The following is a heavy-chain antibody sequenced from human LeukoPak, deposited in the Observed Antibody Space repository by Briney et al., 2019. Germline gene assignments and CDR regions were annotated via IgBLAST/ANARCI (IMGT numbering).Heavy chain of an antibody. D-gene: IGHD3-3*01. CDR3: AKLDYDFWSGSFDY. V-gene: IGHV3-23*01. CDR1: GFPFSSYA. Sequence: PGGSLRLSCAASGFPFSSYAMTWVRQAPGKGLEWVSGISGGGGSTYYADSVKGRFTISRDNSKNTLYLQMNSLRAEDTAIYYCAKLDYDFWSGSFDYWGQGTLVTVSS. J-gene: IGHJ4*02. CDR2: ISGGGGST.